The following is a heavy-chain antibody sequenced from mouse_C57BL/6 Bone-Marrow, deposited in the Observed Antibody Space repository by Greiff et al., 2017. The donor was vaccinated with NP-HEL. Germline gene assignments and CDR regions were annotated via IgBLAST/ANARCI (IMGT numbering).Heavy chain of an antibody. CDR3: ARIYGSRAMDY. CDR2: IYPGDGDT. Sequence: LQQSGPELVKPGASVKISCKASGYAFSSSWMNWVKQRPGKGLEWIGRIYPGDGDTNYNGKFKGKATLTADKSSSTAYMQLSSLTSEDSAVYFCARIYGSRAMDYWGQGTSVTVSS. V-gene: IGHV1-82*01. J-gene: IGHJ4*01. D-gene: IGHD1-1*01. CDR1: GYAFSSSW.